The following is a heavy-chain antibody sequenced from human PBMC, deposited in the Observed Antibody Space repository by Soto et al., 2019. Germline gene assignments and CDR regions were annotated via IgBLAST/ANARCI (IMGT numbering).Heavy chain of an antibody. CDR3: ARDKYGEPSGYYD. CDR1: GFTFSSYA. V-gene: IGHV3-30-3*01. Sequence: GGSLRLSCAASGFTFSSYAMHWVRQAPGKGLEWVAVISYDGSNKYYADSVKGRFTISRDNSKNTLYLQMNSLRAEDTAVYYCARDKYGEPSGYYDWGQGTLVTVSS. J-gene: IGHJ4*02. CDR2: ISYDGSNK. D-gene: IGHD3-22*01.